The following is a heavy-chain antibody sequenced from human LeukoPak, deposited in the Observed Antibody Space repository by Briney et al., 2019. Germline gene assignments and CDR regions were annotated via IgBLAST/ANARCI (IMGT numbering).Heavy chain of an antibody. J-gene: IGHJ4*02. Sequence: SETLSFTCAVYGGSFSGYYWSWIRQPPGKGLEWIGEINHSGSTNYNPSLKSRVTISVDTSKNQFSLKLSSVTAADTAVYYCARSRREVPAAATFDYWGQGTLVTVSS. CDR2: INHSGST. CDR3: ARSRREVPAAATFDY. D-gene: IGHD2-2*01. CDR1: GGSFSGYY. V-gene: IGHV4-34*01.